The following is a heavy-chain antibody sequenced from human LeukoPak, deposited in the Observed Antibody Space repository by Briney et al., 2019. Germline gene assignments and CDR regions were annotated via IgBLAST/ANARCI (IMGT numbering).Heavy chain of an antibody. D-gene: IGHD2-21*02. V-gene: IGHV1-2*04. Sequence: ASVKVSCKASGYTFTGYYMHWVRQAPGQGLEWMGWINPNSGGTNYAQKFQGWVTMIRDTSISTAYMELSRLRSDDTAVYYCARAGLAYCGGDCSDTQVDYWGQGTLVTLSS. CDR2: INPNSGGT. J-gene: IGHJ4*02. CDR3: ARAGLAYCGGDCSDTQVDY. CDR1: GYTFTGYY.